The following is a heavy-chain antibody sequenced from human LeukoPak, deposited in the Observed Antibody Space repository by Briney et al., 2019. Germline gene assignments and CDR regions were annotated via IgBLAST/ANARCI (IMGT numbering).Heavy chain of an antibody. J-gene: IGHJ4*02. CDR2: ISGDGGGT. CDR1: GFTFDDYA. V-gene: IGHV3-43*02. CDR3: AKDMSYGGKGYFDY. Sequence: GGSLRLSCAASGFTFDDYAMHWVRQAPGKGLEWVPLISGDGGGTHNADSMKGRFTISRDNSKNSLYLQMNSLRTEDTALYYCAKDMSYGGKGYFDYWGQGTLVTVSS. D-gene: IGHD4-23*01.